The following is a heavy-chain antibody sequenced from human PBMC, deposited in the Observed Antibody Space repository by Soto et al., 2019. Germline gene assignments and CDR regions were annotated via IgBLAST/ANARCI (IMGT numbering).Heavy chain of an antibody. CDR1: GGSISSYY. D-gene: IGHD2-2*01. Sequence: SETLSLTCTVSGGSISSYYWSWIRQPPGKGLEWIGYIYYSGSTNYNPSLKSRVTISVDTSKNQFSLKLSSVTAADTAVYYCARMVVVVPAAPYYMDVWGKGTTVTVSS. J-gene: IGHJ6*03. CDR2: IYYSGST. V-gene: IGHV4-59*08. CDR3: ARMVVVVPAAPYYMDV.